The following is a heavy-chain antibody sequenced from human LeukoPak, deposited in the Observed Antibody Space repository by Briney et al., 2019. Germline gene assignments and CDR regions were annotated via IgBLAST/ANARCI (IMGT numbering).Heavy chain of an antibody. CDR2: IWYDGSQR. CDR3: ATSSPRNYFDH. D-gene: IGHD1-14*01. J-gene: IGHJ4*02. V-gene: IGHV3-33*01. CDR1: GFIFSTYG. Sequence: GGSLRLSCVTSGFIFSTYGLHWVRQSPGRGLEWVAVIWYDGSQRYYADSVKGRFTISRDDSQNTIYLQMDSLRAEDTAVYYCATSSPRNYFDHWGQGTLVTVSS.